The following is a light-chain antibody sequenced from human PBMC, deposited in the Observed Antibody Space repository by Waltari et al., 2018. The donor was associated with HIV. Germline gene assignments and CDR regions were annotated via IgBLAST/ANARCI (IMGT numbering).Light chain of an antibody. Sequence: QSALTQPASVSGSPGQSITISCTGTGSDVGTYNLFSWYQQHPGKAPKLMIFGVNKRPSGVSNRFSGSKSGNTASLTISGLQSEDEADYYCCSYAGSHWVFGGGTHLNVL. CDR1: GSDVGTYNL. CDR2: GVN. CDR3: CSYAGSHWV. J-gene: IGLJ3*02. V-gene: IGLV2-23*02.